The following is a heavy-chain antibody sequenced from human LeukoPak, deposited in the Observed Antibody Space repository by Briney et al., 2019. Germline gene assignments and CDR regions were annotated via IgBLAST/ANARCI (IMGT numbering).Heavy chain of an antibody. CDR1: GFTFSSYW. J-gene: IGHJ5*02. D-gene: IGHD3-9*01. CDR2: IKTDGSEK. Sequence: PGGSLRLSCEASGFTFSSYWMSWVRQAPGKGLEWVANIKTDGSEKYYVDSVKGRFTISRDNAKNSLYLQMNSLRAEDTAVYYCARDYTGHFPWGQGTLVIVSS. CDR3: ARDYTGHFP. V-gene: IGHV3-7*03.